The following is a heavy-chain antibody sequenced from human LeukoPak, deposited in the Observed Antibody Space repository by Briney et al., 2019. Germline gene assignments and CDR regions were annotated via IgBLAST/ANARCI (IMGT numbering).Heavy chain of an antibody. D-gene: IGHD1/OR15-1a*01. CDR3: TRCPTGTRLYYFDY. CDR1: GFTLSDRY. J-gene: IGHJ4*02. CDR2: SRNKANSYTT. V-gene: IGHV3-72*01. Sequence: PGGSLRLSCTASGFTLSDRYIDWVRQAPGKGLEWVGRSRNKANSYTTEYAASVKGRFTISRDESKNLLYLQMNSLKTEDTAVYYCTRCPTGTRLYYFDYWGQGTLVTVSS.